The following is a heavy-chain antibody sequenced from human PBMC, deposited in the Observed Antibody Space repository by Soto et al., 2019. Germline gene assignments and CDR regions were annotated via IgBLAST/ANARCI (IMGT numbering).Heavy chain of an antibody. D-gene: IGHD5-18*01. CDR3: ASTAMATGYYYYGMDV. Sequence: QVRLVQSGAEVKKPGSSVKVSCKASGGTFSSYAISWVRQAPGQGLEWMGGIIPIFGTANYAQKCQGRVTITADNSTSTAYMELSSLRSEDTAVYYCASTAMATGYYYYGMDVWGQGTTVTVSS. CDR2: IIPIFGTA. J-gene: IGHJ6*02. CDR1: GGTFSSYA. V-gene: IGHV1-69*06.